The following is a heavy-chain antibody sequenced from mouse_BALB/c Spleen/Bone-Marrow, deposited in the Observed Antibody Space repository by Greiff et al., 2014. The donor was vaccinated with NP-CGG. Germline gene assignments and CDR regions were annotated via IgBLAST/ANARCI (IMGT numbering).Heavy chain of an antibody. V-gene: IGHV5-4*02. Sequence: DVKLQESGGGLVKPGGSLKLSCAASGFTFSDYYMFWVRQTPEKRLEWVGTISDGVSYAYYPDSVKGRFTISRDNARNNLYLQMSSLKSEDTAMYYCARAPPYDFYAMDYWGQGTSVTVSS. J-gene: IGHJ4*01. D-gene: IGHD2-13*01. CDR3: ARAPPYDFYAMDY. CDR2: ISDGVSYA. CDR1: GFTFSDYY.